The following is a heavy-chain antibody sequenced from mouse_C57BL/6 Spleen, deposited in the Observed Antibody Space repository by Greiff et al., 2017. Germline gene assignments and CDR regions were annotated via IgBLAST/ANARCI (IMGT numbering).Heavy chain of an antibody. J-gene: IGHJ2*01. CDR2: IDPETGGT. Sequence: QVQLQQSGAELVRPGASVTLSCKASGYTFTDYEMHWVKQTPVHGLEWIGAIDPETGGTAYNQKFKGKAILTADKSSRTAYMELRSLTSEDSAVYYCTRRTVVADYWGQGTTLTVSS. D-gene: IGHD1-1*01. CDR3: TRRTVVADY. CDR1: GYTFTDYE. V-gene: IGHV1-15*01.